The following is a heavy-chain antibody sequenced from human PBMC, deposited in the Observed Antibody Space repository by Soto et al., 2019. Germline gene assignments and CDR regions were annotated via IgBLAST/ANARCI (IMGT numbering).Heavy chain of an antibody. V-gene: IGHV1-8*01. D-gene: IGHD1-26*01. CDR1: GYTFTNYD. J-gene: IGHJ4*02. CDR3: ARAIRNQLLSDY. CDR2: MNPDSANT. Sequence: QVQLVQSGAEVKQPGASVKVSCRASGYTFTNYDISWERQATGQGLEWMGWMNPDSANTGYAQKFQGRVTMTRDTSISTAYMELNSLTSEDTAVYYCARAIRNQLLSDYWGQGTLVTVSS.